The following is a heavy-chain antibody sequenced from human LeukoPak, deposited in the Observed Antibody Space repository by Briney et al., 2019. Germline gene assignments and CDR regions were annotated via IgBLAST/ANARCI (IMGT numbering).Heavy chain of an antibody. CDR2: ISSSGSTI. D-gene: IGHD5-24*01. CDR1: GFTFSSYE. V-gene: IGHV3-48*03. J-gene: IGHJ4*02. Sequence: GGSLRLSCAASGFTFSSYEMNWVRQAPGKGLEWVSYISSSGSTIYYADSVKGRFTISRDNAKNSLYLQMNSLRAEDTAVYYCARDGDGYNLGFGYWGQGTLVTVSS. CDR3: ARDGDGYNLGFGY.